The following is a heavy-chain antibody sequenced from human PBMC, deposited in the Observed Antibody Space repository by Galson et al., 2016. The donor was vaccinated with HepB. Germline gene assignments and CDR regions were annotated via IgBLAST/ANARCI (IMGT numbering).Heavy chain of an antibody. D-gene: IGHD7-27*01. J-gene: IGHJ4*02. Sequence: CAISGDSVSSNSAGWYWIRQSPSRGLEWLGRTYYRSKWHFDYAETVKSRITINPDTAKNQFSLQLNSVTPEDTAIYYCARSYLLGRGFGSWGQGTLATVSS. CDR3: ARSYLLGRGFGS. CDR1: GDSVSSNSAG. CDR2: TYYRSKWHF. V-gene: IGHV6-1*01.